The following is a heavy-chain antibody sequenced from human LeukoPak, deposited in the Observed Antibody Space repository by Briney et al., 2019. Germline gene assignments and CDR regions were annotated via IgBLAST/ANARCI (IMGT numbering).Heavy chain of an antibody. CDR3: ARGGFTIFGVVTSNFDY. D-gene: IGHD3-3*01. CDR1: GFTLSDYY. V-gene: IGHV3-11*04. CDR2: ISSSSSTI. J-gene: IGHJ4*02. Sequence: EPGGSLRLSCAVSGFTLSDYYMDWVRQAPGKELEWVSYISSSSSTIYYADSVKGRFTISRDNAKNSLYLQMNSLRAEDTAVYYCARGGFTIFGVVTSNFDYWGQGTLVTVSS.